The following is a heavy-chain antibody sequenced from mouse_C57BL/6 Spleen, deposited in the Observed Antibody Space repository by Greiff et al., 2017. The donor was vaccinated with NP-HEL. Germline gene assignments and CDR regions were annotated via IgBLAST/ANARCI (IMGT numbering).Heavy chain of an antibody. CDR2: IYWDDDK. CDR3: ARREGTRDLRWETWFAY. J-gene: IGHJ3*01. CDR1: GFSLSTSGMG. V-gene: IGHV8-12*01. Sequence: QVQLKESGPGILQSSQTLSLTCSFSGFSLSTSGMGVSWIRQPSGKGLEWLAHIYWDDDKRFTPSLTRRLTISKDTSRNQVFLTYTSVDTADTAKYYGARREGTRDLRWETWFAYWGQGTLVTVSA. D-gene: IGHD2-12*01.